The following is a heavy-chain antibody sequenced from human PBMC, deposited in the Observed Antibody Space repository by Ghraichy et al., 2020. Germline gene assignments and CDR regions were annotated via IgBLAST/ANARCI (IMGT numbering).Heavy chain of an antibody. V-gene: IGHV3-48*02. J-gene: IGHJ4*02. D-gene: IGHD2-15*01. CDR3: AREGGNYCSGGSCSRDFDY. CDR2: ITSSGTTI. CDR1: GFTFSSNA. Sequence: GGSLRLSCAASGFTFSSNAMDWVRQAPGKGLEWLSYITSSGTTIYYADSVKGRFTISRDNAKNSLYLQMSSLRDEDTAVYYCAREGGNYCSGGSCSRDFDYWGQGTLVTVSS.